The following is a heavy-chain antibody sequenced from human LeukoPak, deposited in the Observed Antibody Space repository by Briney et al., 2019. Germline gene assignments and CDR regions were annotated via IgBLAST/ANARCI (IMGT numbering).Heavy chain of an antibody. V-gene: IGHV3-15*01. CDR1: GFTFSNAW. Sequence: GGSLRLSCAASGFTFSNAWMSWVRQAPGKGLEWVGRIKSKTDGGTTDYAAPVKGRFTISRHDSKTTLYLHMTSLKTEDAAVYYCTTDDYYYGMDVWGQGTTVTVSS. J-gene: IGHJ6*02. CDR3: TTDDYYYGMDV. CDR2: IKSKTDGGTT.